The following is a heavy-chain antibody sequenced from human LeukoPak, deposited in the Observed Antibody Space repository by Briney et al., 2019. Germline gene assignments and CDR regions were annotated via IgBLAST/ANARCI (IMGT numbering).Heavy chain of an antibody. CDR2: ISSSSSYI. J-gene: IGHJ4*02. Sequence: GGSLRLSCAASGFTFSSYSMNWVRQAPGKGLEWVSSISSSSSYIYYADSVKGRFTFSRDNAKNSLYLQMNSLRAEDTAVYYCARVMGKSSSSKAIDYWGQGTLVTVSS. CDR1: GFTFSSYS. V-gene: IGHV3-21*01. CDR3: ARVMGKSSSSKAIDY. D-gene: IGHD6-6*01.